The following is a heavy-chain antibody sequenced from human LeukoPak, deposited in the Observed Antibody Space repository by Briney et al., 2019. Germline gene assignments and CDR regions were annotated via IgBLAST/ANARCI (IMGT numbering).Heavy chain of an antibody. CDR3: ARAPVEISGSSPTEYFQH. CDR2: ISSSSSYI. CDR1: GFTFSSYS. V-gene: IGHV3-21*04. Sequence: PGGSLRLSCAASGFTFSSYSMNWVRQAPGKGLEWVSSISSSSSYIYYADSVKGRFTISRDNAKNSLYLQMNSLRAEDTAVYYCARAPVEISGSSPTEYFQHWGQGTLVTVSS. J-gene: IGHJ1*01. D-gene: IGHD1-26*01.